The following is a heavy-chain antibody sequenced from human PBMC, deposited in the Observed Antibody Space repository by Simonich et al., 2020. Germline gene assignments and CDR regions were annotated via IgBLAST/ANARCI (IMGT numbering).Heavy chain of an antibody. J-gene: IGHJ6*03. D-gene: IGHD1-26*01. Sequence: QVQLVQSGAEVKKPGASVKVSCKASGYTFTGYYMHWVRQAPGQGLEWMGWINPNSGGTNYAQKVQGRVTMTRDTSISTAYMELSRLRSDDTAVYYCARVPPTSGSYYYYYYYMDVWCKGTTVTVSS. CDR1: GYTFTGYY. V-gene: IGHV1-2*02. CDR2: INPNSGGT. CDR3: ARVPPTSGSYYYYYYYMDV.